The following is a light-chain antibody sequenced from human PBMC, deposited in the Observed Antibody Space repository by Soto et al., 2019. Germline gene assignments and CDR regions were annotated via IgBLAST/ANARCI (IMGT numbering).Light chain of an antibody. CDR1: QSVSSS. V-gene: IGKV3-15*01. CDR2: GAS. CDR3: QQYKSWPLT. J-gene: IGKJ5*01. Sequence: EIELTQSPCTLPSSPGERATLSCRASQSVSSSYVACYQQQPGQAPRLLMYGASTRAAGIPARCSGRGSGAEFTLTICGLQSEDSANYFCQQYKSWPLTFGQGTRLEIK.